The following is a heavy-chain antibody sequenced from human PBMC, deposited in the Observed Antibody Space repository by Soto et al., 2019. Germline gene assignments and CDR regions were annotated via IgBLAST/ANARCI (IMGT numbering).Heavy chain of an antibody. D-gene: IGHD3-10*01. CDR1: EFTFSGRS. Sequence: EVQLVESGGGLVQPGGSMRLSCAASEFTFSGRSVHWVRQAPGKGLVWVSGIDKVGTDSTYAASVKGRFTSSRDNAKNTVYLQMNSLRVEDTAVYYCARGWFGPDVWGKGTTVTVSS. J-gene: IGHJ6*03. V-gene: IGHV3-74*03. CDR2: IDKVGTDS. CDR3: ARGWFGPDV.